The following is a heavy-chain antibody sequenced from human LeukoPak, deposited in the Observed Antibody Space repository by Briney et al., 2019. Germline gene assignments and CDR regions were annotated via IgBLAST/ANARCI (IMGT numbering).Heavy chain of an antibody. J-gene: IGHJ4*02. D-gene: IGHD6-19*01. Sequence: SETLSLTCAVSHDSSYSSIYYWGWVRQPPGKGLEWIGTIDYSGNTYYNPSLKSRATISTDTSRSQFSLNLSSVTAADTAVYYCAREYTLYRSGWFLDYWGQGTVVTVSS. CDR1: HDSSYSSIYY. CDR3: AREYTLYRSGWFLDY. CDR2: IDYSGNT. V-gene: IGHV4-39*07.